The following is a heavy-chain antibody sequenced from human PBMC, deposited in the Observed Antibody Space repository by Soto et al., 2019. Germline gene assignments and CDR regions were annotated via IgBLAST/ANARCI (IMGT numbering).Heavy chain of an antibody. V-gene: IGHV1-69*10. J-gene: IGHJ6*02. CDR2: IIPIFNIP. Sequence: SVKVSCKDSGGTLSSYAITWVRLALGQGLEWMGGIIPIFNIPDYAQKFQGRVSITADKATSTAYMELSNLRPEDTAIYYCGSVGYCSSTNCLFYYYHYGMDVWGQGTTVTVSS. CDR1: GGTLSSYA. CDR3: GSVGYCSSTNCLFYYYHYGMDV. D-gene: IGHD2-2*03.